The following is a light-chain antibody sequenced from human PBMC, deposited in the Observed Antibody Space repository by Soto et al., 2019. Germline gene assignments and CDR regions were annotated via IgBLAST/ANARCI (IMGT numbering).Light chain of an antibody. V-gene: IGLV2-14*01. CDR3: SSYATGGIIL. Sequence: QSALTQPASVSGSPGQSITISCTGTGRDIGGYDYVSWYQQHPGKAPKLMIYDINHRPSGISDRFSGSRSGITASLTISGLQAEDEADYYCSSYATGGIILFGGGTKLTLL. J-gene: IGLJ2*01. CDR1: GRDIGGYDY. CDR2: DIN.